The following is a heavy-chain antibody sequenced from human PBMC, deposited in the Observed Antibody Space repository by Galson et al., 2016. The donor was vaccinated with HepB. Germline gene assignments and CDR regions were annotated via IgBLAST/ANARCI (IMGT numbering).Heavy chain of an antibody. J-gene: IGHJ4*02. D-gene: IGHD3-10*01. V-gene: IGHV4-4*07. CDR1: GASVSDYY. Sequence: SETLSLTCSVSGASVSDYYWSWIRQSAGKGLEWVGRFYLTGTTNYNPSLRSRVAMSVDTSANVFSLKLVSVTAADTAIYYCARVSPARDQWSREFYDYWGQGALVTVSS. CDR2: FYLTGTT. CDR3: ARVSPARDQWSREFYDY.